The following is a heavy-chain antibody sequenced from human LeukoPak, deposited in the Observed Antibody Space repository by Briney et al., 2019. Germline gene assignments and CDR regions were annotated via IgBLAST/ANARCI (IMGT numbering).Heavy chain of an antibody. D-gene: IGHD3-10*01. Sequence: ASVTVSCKASAYTFTAYYIHWVRQAPGQGLEWMGWIHPDTGGTSYPQKFQGRVTMAGDTSISTAYMDLSSLTSDDTAVYYCARAGSGAYSSFDYWGQGTLVTVSS. CDR3: ARAGSGAYSSFDY. V-gene: IGHV1-2*02. CDR2: IHPDTGGT. CDR1: AYTFTAYY. J-gene: IGHJ4*02.